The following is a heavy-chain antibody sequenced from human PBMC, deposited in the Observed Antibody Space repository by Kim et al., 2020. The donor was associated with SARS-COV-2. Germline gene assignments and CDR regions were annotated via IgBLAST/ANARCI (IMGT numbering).Heavy chain of an antibody. Sequence: ADSGKGRFTISSDNAKNSLYLQMNSLRAEDTALYYCAKATAAVEKDAFDIWGQGTMVTVSS. D-gene: IGHD6-13*01. V-gene: IGHV3-9*01. CDR3: AKATAAVEKDAFDI. J-gene: IGHJ3*02.